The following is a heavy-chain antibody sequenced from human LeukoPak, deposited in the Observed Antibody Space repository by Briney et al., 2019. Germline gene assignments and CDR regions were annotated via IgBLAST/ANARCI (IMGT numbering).Heavy chain of an antibody. Sequence: SSGTLSLTCAVSGGSISSGGYWSWLRQPPGKGLEWIGQIYYIGSTNYNPSLESRVIMSLDKSTNQLSLRFNSVTAADTAVYYCARHGSYPLAFWGQGALVTVSS. CDR2: IYYIGST. CDR1: GGSISSGGY. CDR3: ARHGSYPLAF. V-gene: IGHV4-4*02. D-gene: IGHD3-10*01. J-gene: IGHJ4*02.